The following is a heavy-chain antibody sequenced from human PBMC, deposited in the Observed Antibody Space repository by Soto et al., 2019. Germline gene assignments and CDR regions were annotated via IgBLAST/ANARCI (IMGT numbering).Heavy chain of an antibody. CDR3: AREDEMATIFDY. V-gene: IGHV3-7*01. Sequence: PRLSCAASGFTFSSYWMSWVRQAPGKGLEWVANIKQDGSEKYYVDSVKGRFTISRDNAKNSLYLQMNSLRAEDTAVYYCAREDEMATIFDYWGQGTLVTVSS. CDR2: IKQDGSEK. CDR1: GFTFSSYW. J-gene: IGHJ4*02. D-gene: IGHD5-12*01.